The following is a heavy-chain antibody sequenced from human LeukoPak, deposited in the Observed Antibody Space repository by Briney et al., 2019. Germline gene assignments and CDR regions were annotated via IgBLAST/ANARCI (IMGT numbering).Heavy chain of an antibody. J-gene: IGHJ2*01. CDR2: ISWNSGSI. D-gene: IGHD2-21*01. V-gene: IGHV3-9*01. CDR1: GFTFDDYA. CDR3: AKDGPYCGGITCYFRYFDL. Sequence: GGSLRLSCAASGFTFDDYAMHWVRQAPGKGLEWVSGISWNSGSIGYADSVKGRFTISRDNSKNTLHLQMNSLRPDDTAVYYCAKDGPYCGGITCYFRYFDLWGRGTLVTVSS.